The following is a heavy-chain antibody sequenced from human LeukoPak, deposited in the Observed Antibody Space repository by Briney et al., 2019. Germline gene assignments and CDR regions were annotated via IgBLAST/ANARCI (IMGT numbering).Heavy chain of an antibody. J-gene: IGHJ4*02. V-gene: IGHV3-49*04. Sequence: GGSLRLSCTASGFTFGDYAMSWVRQAPGKGLEWVGFIRSKAYGGKTEYGPSVKGRFTISRDDYKSIAYLQMNSLKTEDTAVYFCTRDIAAAGYWGQGTLVTVSS. D-gene: IGHD6-13*01. CDR2: IRSKAYGGKT. CDR3: TRDIAAAGY. CDR1: GFTFGDYA.